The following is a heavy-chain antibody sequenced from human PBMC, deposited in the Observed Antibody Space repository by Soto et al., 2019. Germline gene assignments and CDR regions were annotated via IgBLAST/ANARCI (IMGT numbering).Heavy chain of an antibody. CDR3: ARDRSITIFGVVKNWYYYYGMDV. Sequence: GGSLRLSCAASGFTFSSYAMHWVRQAPGKGLEWVAVISYDGSNKYYADSVKGRFTISRDNSKNTLYLQMNSLRAEDTAVYYRARDRSITIFGVVKNWYYYYGMDVWGQGTTVTVS. CDR1: GFTFSSYA. V-gene: IGHV3-30-3*01. J-gene: IGHJ6*02. D-gene: IGHD3-3*01. CDR2: ISYDGSNK.